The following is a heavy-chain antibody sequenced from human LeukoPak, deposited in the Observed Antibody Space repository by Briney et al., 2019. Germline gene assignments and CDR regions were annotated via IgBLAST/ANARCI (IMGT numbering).Heavy chain of an antibody. V-gene: IGHV3-21*01. CDR2: ISSSSSYI. CDR3: ARDFPPVYYYGSGSLGGY. Sequence: PGGSLRLSCAASGFSFSSYSMNWVRQAPGKGLEWVSSISSSSSYIYYVDSVKGRFTISRDNAKNSLYLQMNSLRAEDTAVYYCARDFPPVYYYGSGSLGGYWGQGTLVTVSS. J-gene: IGHJ4*02. D-gene: IGHD3-10*01. CDR1: GFSFSSYS.